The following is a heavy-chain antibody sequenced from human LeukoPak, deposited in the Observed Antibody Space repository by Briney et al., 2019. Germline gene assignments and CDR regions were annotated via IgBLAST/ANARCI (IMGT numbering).Heavy chain of an antibody. CDR2: ISSSSSYI. V-gene: IGHV3-21*01. CDR1: GFTFSSYS. J-gene: IGHJ6*02. Sequence: GGSLILSCSASGFTFSSYSMNWVGQAPGKGLEWVSSISSSSSYIYYADSVKGGFTIPRDNDKNSLYLQMNNLRAEDTAVYYCARCGYSSSWYFFVYYYGMDVWGQGTTVTVSS. D-gene: IGHD6-13*01. CDR3: ARCGYSSSWYFFVYYYGMDV.